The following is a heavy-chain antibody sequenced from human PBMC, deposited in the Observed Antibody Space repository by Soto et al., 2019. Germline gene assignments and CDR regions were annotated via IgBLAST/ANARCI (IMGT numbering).Heavy chain of an antibody. J-gene: IGHJ6*02. CDR3: ARVPSPFDYYYAMDV. CDR2: IFSSGTT. V-gene: IGHV4-30-4*01. CDR1: GDSISSGNQY. D-gene: IGHD3-16*01. Sequence: SETLSLTCTVSGDSISSGNQYWSWIRQPPGKGLEWIGYIFSSGTTYYNPSLKSRLTMSLDASQNQFSLKLNSLTDADTAVYFCARVPSPFDYYYAMDVWGQGTTVT.